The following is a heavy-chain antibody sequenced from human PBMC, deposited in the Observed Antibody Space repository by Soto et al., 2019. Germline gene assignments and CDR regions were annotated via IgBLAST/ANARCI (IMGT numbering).Heavy chain of an antibody. Sequence: PSETLSLTCTVSGGSISSGGYYWSWIRQHPGKGLEWIGYIFYSGSTYYHPSLKSRVTISVDTSKNQFSLKLSSVTAADTAVYYCARACRRLYYYYVMDVWGQGSTVTVSS. CDR1: GGSISSGGYY. CDR2: IFYSGST. J-gene: IGHJ6*02. CDR3: ARACRRLYYYYVMDV. V-gene: IGHV4-31*03.